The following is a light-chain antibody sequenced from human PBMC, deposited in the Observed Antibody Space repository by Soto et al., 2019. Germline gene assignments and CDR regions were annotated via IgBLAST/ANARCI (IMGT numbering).Light chain of an antibody. J-gene: IGKJ4*01. CDR3: QQAHSFPRS. V-gene: IGKV1-12*01. CDR2: AAS. CDR1: ERINTY. Sequence: DFQMTQSRSSVSVAVGDSLTIICGASERINTYLAWYQQQQGKAHKXLLYAASSLQSGVPSRFSGSGSGTDLTITISYLNSEDFETYYCQQAHSFPRSFGGGTKVDIK.